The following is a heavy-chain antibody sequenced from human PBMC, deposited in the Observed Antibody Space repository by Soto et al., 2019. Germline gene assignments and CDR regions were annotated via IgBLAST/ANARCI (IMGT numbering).Heavy chain of an antibody. V-gene: IGHV3-30-3*01. CDR1: GFTFSNYI. CDR3: ARDDEGGSYWDLGY. Sequence: QVQLVESGGGVVQPGRSLRLSCAASGFTFSNYIMHWVRQAPGKGLEWVAIILHDGNNKYYADSVKGRFTISRDNSKNKLYLQMNSLRTEDTAISYCARDDEGGSYWDLGYWGQGTLVTVSS. CDR2: ILHDGNNK. J-gene: IGHJ4*02. D-gene: IGHD3-10*01.